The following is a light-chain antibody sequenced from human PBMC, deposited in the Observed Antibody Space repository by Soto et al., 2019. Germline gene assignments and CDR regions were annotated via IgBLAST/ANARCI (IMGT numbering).Light chain of an antibody. CDR1: ISDVGNYNY. J-gene: IGLJ2*01. CDR2: EVS. V-gene: IGLV2-14*01. Sequence: QSALTQPASVSGSPGQSITISCTGTISDVGNYNYVSWYQHHPGKAPKLMIFEVSNRPSGVSHRFSGSKSGNTASLTISGLQAEDEADYYCNSYASSSTVVFGGGTKLTVL. CDR3: NSYASSSTVV.